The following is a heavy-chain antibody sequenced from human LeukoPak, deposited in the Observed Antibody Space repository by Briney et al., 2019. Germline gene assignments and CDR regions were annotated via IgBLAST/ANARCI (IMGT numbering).Heavy chain of an antibody. CDR1: GYSFTSYW. V-gene: IGHV5-51*01. Sequence: GESPKISCKGSGYSFTSYWNGWGRQMPGKGLEWMGIIYPGDSDTRYSPSFQGQVTISADKSISTAYLQWSSLKASDTAMYYCARHENIVVVPAAMDGAFDIWGQGTMVTVSS. J-gene: IGHJ3*02. D-gene: IGHD2-2*01. CDR3: ARHENIVVVPAAMDGAFDI. CDR2: IYPGDSDT.